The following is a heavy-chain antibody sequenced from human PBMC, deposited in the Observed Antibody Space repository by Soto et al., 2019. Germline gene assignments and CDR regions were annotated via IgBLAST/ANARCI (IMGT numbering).Heavy chain of an antibody. Sequence: QVQLVQSGAEVKKPGASVKVSCKPSGYTFTAYQIHWVRQVPGQGLEWMGWINPNTGATNYAQKFQGWVTMTRATSISTAYMELSSLKSDDTAVYYCARYVYYGDYFDYWGQGTLVTVSS. V-gene: IGHV1-2*04. D-gene: IGHD4-17*01. CDR2: INPNTGAT. CDR1: GYTFTAYQ. J-gene: IGHJ4*02. CDR3: ARYVYYGDYFDY.